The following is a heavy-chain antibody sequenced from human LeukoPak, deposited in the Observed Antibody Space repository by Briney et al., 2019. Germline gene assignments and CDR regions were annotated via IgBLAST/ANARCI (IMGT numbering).Heavy chain of an antibody. D-gene: IGHD3-9*01. CDR1: NFSISRGLY. Sequence: SETLSLNCAVSNFSISRGLYWGWIRQPPGKGLEWIGSTSLSGGTYYTPSLKSRATVSLDISKNQFSLKLISVTAEDTAFYYCARLRAGAISRADYWGQGTLVTVSS. J-gene: IGHJ4*02. CDR2: TSLSGGT. CDR3: ARLRAGAISRADY. V-gene: IGHV4-38-2*01.